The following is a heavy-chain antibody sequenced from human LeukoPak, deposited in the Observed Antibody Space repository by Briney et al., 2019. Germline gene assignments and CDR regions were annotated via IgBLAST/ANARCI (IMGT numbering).Heavy chain of an antibody. CDR3: AKMGYCSSTSCYMDAFDI. Sequence: AGGSLRLSCATSGFTFSGSAIHWVRQASEKGLEWVGRIRSKAHDYATAYAASVKGRFTISRDDSKNTAYLQMNSLRAEDTAVYYCAKMGYCSSTSCYMDAFDIWGQGTMVTVSS. CDR1: GFTFSGSA. CDR2: IRSKAHDYAT. D-gene: IGHD2-2*02. J-gene: IGHJ3*02. V-gene: IGHV3-73*01.